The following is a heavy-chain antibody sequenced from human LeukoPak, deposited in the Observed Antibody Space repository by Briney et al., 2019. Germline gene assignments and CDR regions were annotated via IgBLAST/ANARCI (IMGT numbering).Heavy chain of an antibody. CDR2: ISSSSSTI. V-gene: IGHV3-48*04. CDR1: GFTFSSYS. J-gene: IGHJ3*02. CDR3: ARRGYYDSSGYLPVDI. Sequence: PGGSLRLSCAASGFTFSSYSMNWVRQAPGKGLEWVSYISSSSSTIYYADSVKGRFTISRDNAKNSLYLQMNSLRAEYTAVYYCARRGYYDSSGYLPVDIWGQGTMVTVSS. D-gene: IGHD3-22*01.